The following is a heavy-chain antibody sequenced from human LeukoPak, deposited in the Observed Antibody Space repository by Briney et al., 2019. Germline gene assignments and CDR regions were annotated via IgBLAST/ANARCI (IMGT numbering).Heavy chain of an antibody. J-gene: IGHJ4*02. D-gene: IGHD3-10*01. CDR2: IYYSGST. V-gene: IGHV4-39*01. Sequence: ASETLSLTCTVSGGSISSSSYYWGWIRPPPGKGLEWIGSIYYSGSTYYNPSLKSRVTISVDTSKNQFSLKLSSVTAADTAVYYCARLGITTDYWGQGTLVTVSS. CDR1: GGSISSSSYY. CDR3: ARLGITTDY.